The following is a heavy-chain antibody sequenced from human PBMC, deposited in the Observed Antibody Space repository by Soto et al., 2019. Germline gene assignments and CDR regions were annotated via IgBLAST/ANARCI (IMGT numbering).Heavy chain of an antibody. J-gene: IGHJ4*02. V-gene: IGHV4-61*01. D-gene: IGHD1-1*01. CDR1: GGSVSSGSYY. CDR3: ARVGLAGTPVLYFDY. Sequence: SETLSLTCTVSGGSVSSGSYYWSWIRQPPGKGLEWIGYIYYSGSTNYNPSLKSRVTISVDTSKNQFSLKLSSVTAADTAVYYCARVGLAGTPVLYFDYWGQGTLVTVSS. CDR2: IYYSGST.